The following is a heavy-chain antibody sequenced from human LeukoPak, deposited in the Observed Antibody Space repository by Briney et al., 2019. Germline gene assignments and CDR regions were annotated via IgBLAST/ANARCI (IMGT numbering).Heavy chain of an antibody. D-gene: IGHD2-15*01. CDR3: ARGYCSGGSCYSYYYYNYMDV. V-gene: IGHV4-34*01. CDR2: INHSGST. J-gene: IGHJ6*03. Sequence: SETLSLTCVVSGDSFDGYYWSWVRQSPGKGLEWIGEINHSGSTNYNPSLKSRVTISVDTSKNQFSLKLSSVTAADTAVYYCARGYCSGGSCYSYYYYNYMDVWGKGTTVTVSS. CDR1: GDSFDGYY.